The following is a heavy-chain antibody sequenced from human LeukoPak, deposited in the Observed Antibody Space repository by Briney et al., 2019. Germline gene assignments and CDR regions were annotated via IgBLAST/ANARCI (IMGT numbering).Heavy chain of an antibody. J-gene: IGHJ4*02. Sequence: PGGSLRLSCAASGFTFSSFAMSWVRQAPGKGLEWVSPISGSGDTTYYADSVKGRFTISRDNSKNTLYLQMNSLRAEDTAVYYCAKDTYSTSPYYFDYWGQGTLVTVSS. D-gene: IGHD1-26*01. CDR1: GFTFSSFA. CDR3: AKDTYSTSPYYFDY. CDR2: ISGSGDTT. V-gene: IGHV3-23*01.